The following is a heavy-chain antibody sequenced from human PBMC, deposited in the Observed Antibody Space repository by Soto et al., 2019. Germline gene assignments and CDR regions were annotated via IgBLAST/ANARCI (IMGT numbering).Heavy chain of an antibody. J-gene: IGHJ3*02. V-gene: IGHV5-51*01. Sequence: GESLKISCKGSGYSFSTYWIGWVRQMPGTGLEWMGLIYAGNSNTRYSPSFQGQVTISADNSISTAYLQWSSLNASDTAMYYCARIYCSGGSCHDAFDIWGQGTMVTVSS. CDR3: ARIYCSGGSCHDAFDI. CDR2: IYAGNSNT. D-gene: IGHD2-15*01. CDR1: GYSFSTYW.